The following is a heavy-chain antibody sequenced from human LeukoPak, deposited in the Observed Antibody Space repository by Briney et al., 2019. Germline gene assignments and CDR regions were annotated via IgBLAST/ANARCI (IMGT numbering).Heavy chain of an antibody. CDR1: GGSISSYY. V-gene: IGHV4-59*01. Sequence: SETLSLTCTVSGGSISSYYWSWIRQPPGKGLVWIGYIYYSGSTNYNPSLKSRVTISVDTSKNQFSLKLSSVTAADTAVYYCARVHYYDSSGYYPHFDYWGQGTLVTVSS. CDR3: ARVHYYDSSGYYPHFDY. D-gene: IGHD3-22*01. J-gene: IGHJ4*02. CDR2: IYYSGST.